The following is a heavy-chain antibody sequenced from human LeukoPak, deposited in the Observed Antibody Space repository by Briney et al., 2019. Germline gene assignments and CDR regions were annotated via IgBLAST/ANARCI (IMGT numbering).Heavy chain of an antibody. J-gene: IGHJ4*02. D-gene: IGHD3-3*01. CDR1: GYTFTSYG. Sequence: GSVKVSCKASGYTFTSYGISWVRQAPGQGLEWMGWISAYNGNTNYAQKLQGRVTMTTDTSTSTAYMELRSLRSDDTAVYYCARYDFWSGYYGLDYWGQGTLVTVSS. CDR3: ARYDFWSGYYGLDY. V-gene: IGHV1-18*01. CDR2: ISAYNGNT.